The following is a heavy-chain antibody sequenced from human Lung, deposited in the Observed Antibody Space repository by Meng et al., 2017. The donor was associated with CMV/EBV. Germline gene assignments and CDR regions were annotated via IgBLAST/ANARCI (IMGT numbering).Heavy chain of an antibody. J-gene: IGHJ3*02. CDR3: ARHFPSGLDGFDI. Sequence: ASXXVSXNASSDTFIGYNMHWVRQAPGQGLEWVGWANPNSGVTGYAQKFLGRVTMTSDTSITTAYMELTSLTYDDTAVYYCARHFPSGLDGFDIWGQGTVVTVSS. V-gene: IGHV1-2*02. CDR1: SDTFIGYN. D-gene: IGHD3-3*02. CDR2: ANPNSGVT.